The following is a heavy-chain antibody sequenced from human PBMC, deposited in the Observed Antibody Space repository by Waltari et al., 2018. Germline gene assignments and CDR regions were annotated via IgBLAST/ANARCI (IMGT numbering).Heavy chain of an antibody. J-gene: IGHJ4*02. D-gene: IGHD1-26*01. CDR1: GFTLSAEG. Sequence: EVQLLESGGNLIQPGGSLRLSCAASGFTLSAEGMHVVRQAPGKGLEWVSVIYSGGSTKYADSVQGRFIISRENSRNMVYLQMSSLTTEDTAVYYCARGRDPGVVGGLSFWGLGTLVTVSS. CDR3: ARGRDPGVVGGLSF. CDR2: IYSGGST. V-gene: IGHV3-23*03.